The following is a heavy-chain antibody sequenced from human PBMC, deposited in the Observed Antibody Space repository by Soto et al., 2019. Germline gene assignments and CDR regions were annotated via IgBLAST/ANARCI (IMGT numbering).Heavy chain of an antibody. V-gene: IGHV3-21*01. J-gene: IGHJ3*02. CDR2: ISSSSSYI. CDR1: GFTFCSYS. Sequence: GGSLRLSCAASGFTFCSYSMNWVRQAPGKGLEWVSSISSSSSYIYYADSVKGRFTISRDNAKNSLYLQMNSLRAEDTAVYYCARVYCGGDCYHHAFDIWGQGTMVTVSS. D-gene: IGHD2-21*02. CDR3: ARVYCGGDCYHHAFDI.